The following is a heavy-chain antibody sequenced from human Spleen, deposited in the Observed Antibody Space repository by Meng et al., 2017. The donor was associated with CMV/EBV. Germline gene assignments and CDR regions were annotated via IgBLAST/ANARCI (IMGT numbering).Heavy chain of an antibody. CDR3: ARGAPPYSCNL. CDR1: GFIVRNYW. D-gene: IGHD2-21*01. J-gene: IGHJ4*02. CDR2: INGDGSIT. V-gene: IGHV3-74*01. Sequence: GGSLRLSCAASGFIVRNYWMHWVRQAPGKGLVWVSHINGDGSITDYADSVKGRFTISRDNAKNSLYLQLNSLGAEDTAVYYCARGAPPYSCNLWGQGNLVTVSS.